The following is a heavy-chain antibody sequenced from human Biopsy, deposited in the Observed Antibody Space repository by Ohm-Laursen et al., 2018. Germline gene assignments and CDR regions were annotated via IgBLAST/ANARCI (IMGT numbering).Heavy chain of an antibody. CDR3: VTDRLDDITKVRGIMTD. CDR1: GFNFSAYG. Sequence: RSLRLSCAASGFNFSAYGMHWVRQAPDKGLEWVALTWDDGSHQYYADSVKGRFTISRDNSKNSLYLHINTLGVEDTAVYYCVTDRLDDITKVRGIMTDWGQGTLVIVSS. D-gene: IGHD3-10*01. V-gene: IGHV3-33*01. CDR2: TWDDGSHQ. J-gene: IGHJ4*02.